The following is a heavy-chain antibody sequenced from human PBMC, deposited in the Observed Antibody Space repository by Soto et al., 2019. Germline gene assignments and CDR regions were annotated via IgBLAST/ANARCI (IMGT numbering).Heavy chain of an antibody. Sequence: SLPVYGEPSAFTCSSSAVQRVRHARVQRLEWIGWIVVGSGNTNYAQKFQERVTITRDMSTSTAYMELSSLRSEDTAVYYCAADAFSHYPLDAFDIWGQGTMVTVSS. D-gene: IGHD3-10*01. CDR3: AADAFSHYPLDAFDI. V-gene: IGHV1-58*01. J-gene: IGHJ3*02. CDR2: IVVGSGNT. CDR1: AFTCSSSA.